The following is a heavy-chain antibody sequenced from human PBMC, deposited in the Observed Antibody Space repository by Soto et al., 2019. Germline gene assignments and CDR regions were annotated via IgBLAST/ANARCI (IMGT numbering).Heavy chain of an antibody. V-gene: IGHV3-74*01. CDR2: VKSDGTTA. D-gene: IGHD1-1*01. Sequence: GGSLRLSCEASGFAFTSYWMHWVRQAPGKGLVWVAGVKSDGTTATYADSVRGRFTISRDNAKNTLYLQMNSLRAEDTAVYYCAKYEGTYFDYWGQGTLVTVSS. J-gene: IGHJ4*02. CDR1: GFAFTSYW. CDR3: AKYEGTYFDY.